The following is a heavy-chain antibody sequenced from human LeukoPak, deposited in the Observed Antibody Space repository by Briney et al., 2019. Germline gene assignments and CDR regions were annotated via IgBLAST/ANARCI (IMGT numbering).Heavy chain of an antibody. CDR1: GFTFSSYE. V-gene: IGHV3-48*03. CDR2: ISSSCSTI. Sequence: GGSLRLSCAASGFTFSSYEMNWVRQAPGKGLEWVSYISSSCSTIYYADSVKGRFISSRDNTKNSLYLQMNSLRAEDTAVYYCVGPRGYGGVVTNGFDYWGQGTLVTVSS. CDR3: VGPRGYGGVVTNGFDY. D-gene: IGHD3-3*01. J-gene: IGHJ4*02.